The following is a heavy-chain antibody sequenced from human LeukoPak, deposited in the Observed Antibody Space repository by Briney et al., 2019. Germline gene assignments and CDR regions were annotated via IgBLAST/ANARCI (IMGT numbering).Heavy chain of an antibody. Sequence: ASVKVSCKASGYTFTSYAMHWVRQAPGQRHEWMGWINAGNGNTKYSQEFQGRVTITRDTSTSTAYMELRSLRSDDTAVYYCARGPYCGGDCYLNYYYYYMDVWGKGTTVTISS. CDR1: GYTFTSYA. CDR3: ARGPYCGGDCYLNYYYYYMDV. D-gene: IGHD2-21*02. V-gene: IGHV1-3*01. J-gene: IGHJ6*03. CDR2: INAGNGNT.